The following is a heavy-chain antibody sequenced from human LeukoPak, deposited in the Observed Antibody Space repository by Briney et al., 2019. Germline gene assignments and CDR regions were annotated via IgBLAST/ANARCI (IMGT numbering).Heavy chain of an antibody. J-gene: IGHJ3*01. Sequence: GGSLRLSCTASGFTFSSYAMSWVRQAPGKGLEWVSCIGADYVRTHYADSVKGRFTISRDNSKNTLYLQMNSVRAEDTAVYYCARDPGAPDVVFDLWGQGTMVTVSS. D-gene: IGHD7-27*01. CDR3: ARDPGAPDVVFDL. CDR1: GFTFSSYA. CDR2: IGADYVRT. V-gene: IGHV3-23*01.